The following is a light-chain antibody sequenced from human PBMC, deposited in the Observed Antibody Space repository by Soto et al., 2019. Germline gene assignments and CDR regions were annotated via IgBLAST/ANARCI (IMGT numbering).Light chain of an antibody. CDR2: AAS. J-gene: IGKJ1*01. V-gene: IGKV1-39*01. CDR3: QQSYSTSWT. Sequence: IRMTQSPSSLSASPGDRVTMTCRASQGISSYLAWYQQKPGKAPKLLIYAASSLQSGVPSRFSGSGSGTDFTLTISSLQPEDFATYYCQQSYSTSWTFGHGTKVDVK. CDR1: QGISSY.